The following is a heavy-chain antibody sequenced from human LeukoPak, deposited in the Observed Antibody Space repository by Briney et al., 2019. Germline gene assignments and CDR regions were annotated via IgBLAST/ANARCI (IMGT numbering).Heavy chain of an antibody. D-gene: IGHD6-13*01. CDR3: AVDPTVIAAAGTPY. CDR2: IYSGGST. V-gene: IGHV3-53*01. Sequence: PGGSLRLSCAASGFTVSSNYMSWVRQAPGKGLEWVSVIYSGGSTYYADSVKGRFTISRDNSKNTLYLQMNSLRAEDTAVYYCAVDPTVIAAAGTPYWGQGTLVTVSS. CDR1: GFTVSSNY. J-gene: IGHJ4*02.